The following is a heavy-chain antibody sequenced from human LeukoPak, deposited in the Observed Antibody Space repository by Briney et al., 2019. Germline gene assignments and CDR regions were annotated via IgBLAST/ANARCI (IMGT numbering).Heavy chain of an antibody. CDR2: INPNSGGT. CDR1: GYTFTGYY. D-gene: IGHD5-18*01. V-gene: IGHV1-2*02. Sequence: ASVKVSCKASGYTFTGYYMHWVRQAPGQGLEWMGWINPNSGGTNYAQKFQGRVTMTRDTSISTAYMELSRLRSDDTAVYYCAMGRYSYGMGADYWGQGTLVTVSS. J-gene: IGHJ4*02. CDR3: AMGRYSYGMGADY.